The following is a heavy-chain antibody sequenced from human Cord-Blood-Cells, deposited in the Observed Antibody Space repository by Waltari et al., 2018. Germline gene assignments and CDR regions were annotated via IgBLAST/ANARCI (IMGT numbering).Heavy chain of an antibody. CDR1: GYTLTELS. D-gene: IGHD6-6*01. V-gene: IGHV1-24*01. Sequence: QVQLVQSGAVVKKPGASVKVSGKGSGYTLTELSMHWVRQAPGKGLEWMGVFDPEDGETIYAQKFQGRVTMTEDTSTDTAYMELSSLRSEDTAVYYCATGQEYSSSFAFDIWGQGTMVTVSS. CDR2: FDPEDGET. J-gene: IGHJ3*02. CDR3: ATGQEYSSSFAFDI.